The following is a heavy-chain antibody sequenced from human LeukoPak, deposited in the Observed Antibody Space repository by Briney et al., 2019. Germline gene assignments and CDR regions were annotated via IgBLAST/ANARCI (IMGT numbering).Heavy chain of an antibody. V-gene: IGHV4-31*03. J-gene: IGHJ4*02. CDR3: ARERYYGSGSQLFDY. CDR2: IYYSGST. Sequence: PSQALSLTCTVSGGSISSGGYYWSWIRQHPGKGLEWIGYIYYSGSTYYNPSLKSRVTIPVDTSKNQFSLKLSSVTAADTAVYYCARERYYGSGSQLFDYWGQGTLVTVSS. CDR1: GGSISSGGYY. D-gene: IGHD3-10*01.